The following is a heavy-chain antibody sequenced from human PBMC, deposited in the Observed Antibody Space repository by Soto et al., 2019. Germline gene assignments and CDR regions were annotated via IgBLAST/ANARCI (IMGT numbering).Heavy chain of an antibody. CDR3: ARGLFRYSSSPLN. CDR1: GFTFSSYS. J-gene: IGHJ4*02. V-gene: IGHV3-21*01. Sequence: GGSLRLSCAASGFTFSSYSMNWVRQAPGKGLEWVSSISSSSSYIYYADSVKGRFTISRDNAKNSLYLQMNSLRAEDTAVYYCARGLFRYSSSPLNWGQGTLVTVSS. CDR2: ISSSSSYI. D-gene: IGHD6-6*01.